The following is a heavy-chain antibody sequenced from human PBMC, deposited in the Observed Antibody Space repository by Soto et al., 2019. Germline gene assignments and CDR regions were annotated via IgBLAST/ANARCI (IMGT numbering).Heavy chain of an antibody. CDR1: GFTFRGDA. CDR3: ATQYSYGDFDY. J-gene: IGHJ4*02. Sequence: GGSLRLSCAASGFTFRGDAMSWVRQAPGKGLEWVSSISGSGEMTHYADSVKGRFTISRDNAKNTLYLQMESLRAEDTAVYYCATQYSYGDFDYWGQGTLVTVSS. V-gene: IGHV3-23*01. CDR2: ISGSGEMT. D-gene: IGHD5-18*01.